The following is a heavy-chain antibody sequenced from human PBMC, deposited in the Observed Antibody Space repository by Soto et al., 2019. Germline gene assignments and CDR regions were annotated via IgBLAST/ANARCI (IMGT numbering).Heavy chain of an antibody. CDR2: IYYIGSA. V-gene: IGHV4-61*03. CDR1: GASVSSGDYY. Sequence: QVQLQESGPGLVKPSETLSLTCTVSGASVSSGDYYWNWIRQPPGKGLEWIGYIYYIGSANYNPSLKSRVSISIDTSKHHFSLRLSSVTAADTAVYYCARGDRMGGNAEIDYWGQGTLVTVSS. CDR3: ARGDRMGGNAEIDY. J-gene: IGHJ4*02. D-gene: IGHD5-12*01.